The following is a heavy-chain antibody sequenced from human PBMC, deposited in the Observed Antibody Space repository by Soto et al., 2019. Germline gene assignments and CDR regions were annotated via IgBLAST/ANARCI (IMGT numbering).Heavy chain of an antibody. CDR3: AYSSTPFDY. CDR1: GFTFDDYT. CDR2: ISWDGGST. J-gene: IGHJ4*02. Sequence: PGGSLRLSCAASGFTFDDYTMHWVRQAPGKGLEWVSLISWDGGSTYYADSVKGRFTISRDNSKNTLYLQMNSLRAEDTAVYYCAYSSTPFDYWGQGTLVTVSS. V-gene: IGHV3-43*01. D-gene: IGHD6-13*01.